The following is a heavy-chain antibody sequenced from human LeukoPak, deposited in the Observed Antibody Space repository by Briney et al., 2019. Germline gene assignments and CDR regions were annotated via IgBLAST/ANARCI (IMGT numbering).Heavy chain of an antibody. D-gene: IGHD3-10*01. V-gene: IGHV3-74*01. CDR1: GFTSDDYG. CDR2: INSDGSST. Sequence: GGSLRLSCAASGFTSDDYGMSWVRQAPGKGLVWVSRINSDGSSTNYADSVKGRFTISRDNAKNTLYLQMNSLRAEDTAVYYCARYGLGTYSFDYWGQGTLVTVSS. J-gene: IGHJ4*02. CDR3: ARYGLGTYSFDY.